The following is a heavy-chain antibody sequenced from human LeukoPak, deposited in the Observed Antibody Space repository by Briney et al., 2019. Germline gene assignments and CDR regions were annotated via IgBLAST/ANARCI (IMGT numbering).Heavy chain of an antibody. V-gene: IGHV3-9*01. CDR1: GFTFDDFA. Sequence: GGSLRLSCAASGFTFDDFAMYWVRQVPGKGLEWVSGISWNSGSIGYADSVKGRFTISRDNAKNSLYLQMNSLRAEDTALYYCAKDIFKLAANLFDYWGQGTLVTVSS. CDR2: ISWNSGSI. D-gene: IGHD6-6*01. J-gene: IGHJ4*02. CDR3: AKDIFKLAANLFDY.